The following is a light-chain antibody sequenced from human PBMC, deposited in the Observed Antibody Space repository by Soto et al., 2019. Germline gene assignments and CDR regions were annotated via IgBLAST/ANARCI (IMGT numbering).Light chain of an antibody. CDR2: RNT. CDR3: AAWDDSLSGWV. CDR1: SYNIGSNY. J-gene: IGLJ3*02. Sequence: QAVVTQPPSASGTPGQRVTISCSGSSYNIGSNYVYWYQQLPGTAPKLLIYRNTQRPSGVPDRFSGSKSGTSASLAISGLRSEDEADYYCAAWDDSLSGWVFGGGTKLTVL. V-gene: IGLV1-47*01.